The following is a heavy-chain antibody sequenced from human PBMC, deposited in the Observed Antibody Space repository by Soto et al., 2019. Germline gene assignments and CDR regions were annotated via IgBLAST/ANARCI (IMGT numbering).Heavy chain of an antibody. V-gene: IGHV4-4*02. D-gene: IGHD2-15*01. CDR3: ARTLGYCTGGSCLVLYFDS. J-gene: IGHJ4*02. CDR1: SGSISSFNW. Sequence: QVQLQESGPGLVKPSGTLSLTCAVSSGSISSFNWWSWVRQPPGKGLEWIGEIYYSGTTNYNPSRKSRVTISVDKSKNQFSLKLTSVTAADTAVYYCARTLGYCTGGSCLVLYFDSWGQGTLVTVSS. CDR2: IYYSGTT.